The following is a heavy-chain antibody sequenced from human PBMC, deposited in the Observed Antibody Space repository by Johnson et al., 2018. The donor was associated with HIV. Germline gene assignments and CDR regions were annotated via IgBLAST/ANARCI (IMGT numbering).Heavy chain of an antibody. V-gene: IGHV3-30*03. D-gene: IGHD1-26*01. CDR3: ARVEWELGAFDI. CDR2: ISYDGSYE. J-gene: IGHJ3*02. CDR1: GFTFSSYG. Sequence: QVQLLESGGGVVQPGRSLRLSCAASGFTFSSYGMHWVRQAPGKGLEWVAVISYDGSYEYHADSVKGRFTISRDNSKSTLYLKMNGLRSEYTAVYYCARVEWELGAFDIWGQGTMVTVSS.